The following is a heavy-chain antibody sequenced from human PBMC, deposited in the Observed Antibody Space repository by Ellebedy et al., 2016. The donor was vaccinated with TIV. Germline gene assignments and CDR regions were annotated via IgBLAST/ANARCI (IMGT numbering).Heavy chain of an antibody. CDR2: ISSSGSI. J-gene: IGHJ6*02. D-gene: IGHD6-19*01. CDR1: GGSLSSYF. V-gene: IGHV4-59*12. Sequence: SETLSLTCTVSGGSLSSYFWSWIRQPPGKGLEWIGYISSSGSINYNSSLKSRLTISIDTSKNQFSLRLSAVTAADTAVYYCARAGTGWPYYYNHMDVWGQGTTVTVS. CDR3: ARAGTGWPYYYNHMDV.